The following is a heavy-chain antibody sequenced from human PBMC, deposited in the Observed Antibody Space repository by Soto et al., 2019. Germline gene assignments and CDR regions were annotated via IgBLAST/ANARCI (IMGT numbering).Heavy chain of an antibody. CDR1: GYTFTAYY. J-gene: IGHJ5*02. Sequence: QVQLVQSGAEVKKSGASVKVSCKASGYTFTAYYIHWLRQAPGQGLEWLGWINPDTGGTDYAQKFQGWVTLTRDTSKPTAYMELSSQKTDDPAVFYCVRAVGRGGRSWYRGAYASWGQGTLITVSS. CDR3: VRAVGRGGRSWYRGAYAS. V-gene: IGHV1-2*04. CDR2: INPDTGGT. D-gene: IGHD6-13*01.